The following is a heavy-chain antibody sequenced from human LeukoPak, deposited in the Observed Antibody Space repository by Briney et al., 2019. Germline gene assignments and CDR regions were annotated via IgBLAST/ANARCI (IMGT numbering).Heavy chain of an antibody. CDR3: ARDTDIVATTPDWYFDL. CDR1: GYTFTSYG. Sequence: ASVKVSCKASGYTFTSYGISWVRQAPGQGLEWMGWISAYNGNTNYAQKLQGRVTMTTDTSTSTAYMELRSLRSDDMAVYYCARDTDIVATTPDWYFDLWGRGTLVTVSS. D-gene: IGHD5-12*01. J-gene: IGHJ2*01. CDR2: ISAYNGNT. V-gene: IGHV1-18*03.